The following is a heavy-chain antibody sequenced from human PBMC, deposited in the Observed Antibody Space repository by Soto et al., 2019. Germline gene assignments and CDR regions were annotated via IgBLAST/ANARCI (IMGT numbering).Heavy chain of an antibody. CDR1: VGSISSSSYY. J-gene: IGHJ4*02. D-gene: IGHD3-10*01. CDR2: IYYSGST. Sequence: PSETLSLTCTVSVGSISSSSYYWGWIRQPPGKGLEWIGTIYYSGSTYYNPSLKSRVAISVNTSKNQISLKLSSVTAADTAVYYCARHYYYGSGSYLDYWGQGALVTVSS. CDR3: ARHYYYGSGSYLDY. V-gene: IGHV4-39*01.